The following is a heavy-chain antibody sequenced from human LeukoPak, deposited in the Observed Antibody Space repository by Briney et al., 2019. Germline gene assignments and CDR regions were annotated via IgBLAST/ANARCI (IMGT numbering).Heavy chain of an antibody. CDR2: IYPGDSDT. CDR1: GYSFTTYW. J-gene: IGHJ4*02. CDR3: ARVVNLSFDY. Sequence: GESLKISCKGSGYSFTTYWIAWVRQVPGRALEWMGIIYPGDSDTRYSPSFEGQVTFSADKSINTAYLQWSSLKASDTAIYYYARVVNLSFDYWGQGTLVTASS. V-gene: IGHV5-51*01. D-gene: IGHD2-15*01.